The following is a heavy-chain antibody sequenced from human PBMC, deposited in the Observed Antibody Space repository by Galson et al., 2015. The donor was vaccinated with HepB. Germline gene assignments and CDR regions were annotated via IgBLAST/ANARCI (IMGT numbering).Heavy chain of an antibody. D-gene: IGHD6-6*01. Sequence: SVKVSCKASGYTFTSYGISWVRQAPGQGLEWMGWISAYNGNTNYAQKLQGRVTMTTDTSTSTVYMELRSLRSDDTAVYYCARARPRIPAFRGGLDYWGQGTLVTVSS. CDR2: ISAYNGNT. CDR1: GYTFTSYG. V-gene: IGHV1-18*01. J-gene: IGHJ4*02. CDR3: ARARPRIPAFRGGLDY.